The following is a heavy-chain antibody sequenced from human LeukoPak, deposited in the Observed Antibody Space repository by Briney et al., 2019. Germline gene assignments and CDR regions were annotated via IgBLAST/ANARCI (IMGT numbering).Heavy chain of an antibody. D-gene: IGHD6-19*01. CDR3: ARDDPLGWGSGGFDY. CDR1: GGSISSYY. Sequence: PSETLSLTCTVSGGSISSYYWSWIRQPPGEGLEWIGYIYYSGSTNYNPSLKSRVTISVDTSKNQFSLKLSSVTAADTAVYYCARDDPLGWGSGGFDYWGQGTLVTVSS. V-gene: IGHV4-59*01. CDR2: IYYSGST. J-gene: IGHJ4*02.